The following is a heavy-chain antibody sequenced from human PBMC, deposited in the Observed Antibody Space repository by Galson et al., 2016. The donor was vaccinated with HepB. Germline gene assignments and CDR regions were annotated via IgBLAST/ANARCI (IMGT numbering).Heavy chain of an antibody. CDR2: IHYSGAV. CDR3: AGLGTCGRDCYSFDY. Sequence: SETLSLTCTVSGDSISSYFWSWVRQPPGNGLEYIGFIHYSGAVNSRPSLRGRITMSVDTSKSRLSLELTSVTPADTAVYYFAGLGTCGRDCYSFDYWGQGVLVTVSS. CDR1: GDSISSYF. J-gene: IGHJ4*02. V-gene: IGHV4-59*01. D-gene: IGHD2-21*02.